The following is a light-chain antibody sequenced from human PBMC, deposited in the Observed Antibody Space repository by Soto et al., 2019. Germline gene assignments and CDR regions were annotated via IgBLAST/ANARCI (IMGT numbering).Light chain of an antibody. CDR3: QQYGSSPWT. J-gene: IGKJ1*01. CDR1: QSVSSSY. CDR2: GAS. V-gene: IGKV3-20*01. Sequence: EIVLTQSPGTLSLSPGERATLSCRASQSVSSSYLAWYQQKPGQAPRLLIYGASSRATGIPDRFSGSGSGPDFTHTISRLEPEDFAVYYCQQYGSSPWTFGQGTKVEIK.